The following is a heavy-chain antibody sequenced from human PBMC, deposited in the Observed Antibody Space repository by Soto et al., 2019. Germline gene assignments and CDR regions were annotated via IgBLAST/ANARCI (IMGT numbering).Heavy chain of an antibody. CDR2: ITGSGGNT. CDR3: ATYRNISCYGPYCPSGDY. D-gene: IGHD2-2*01. CDR1: GFTFSTYA. Sequence: GGSLRLSCAASGFTFSTYAMSWVRQAPGKGLEWVSSITGSGGNTYYADSVEGRFTMSRDNSKNTLSVQMNSLRVEDTAIYYCATYRNISCYGPYCPSGDYWGRGTLVTVSS. V-gene: IGHV3-23*01. J-gene: IGHJ4*02.